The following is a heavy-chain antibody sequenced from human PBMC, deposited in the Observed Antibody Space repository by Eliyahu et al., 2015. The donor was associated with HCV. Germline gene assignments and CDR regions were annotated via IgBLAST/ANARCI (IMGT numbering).Heavy chain of an antibody. V-gene: IGHV3-33*01. J-gene: IGHJ4*02. CDR2: IWNDGTYK. D-gene: IGHD3-10*01. CDR1: GFTFSSHG. CDR3: ARDAIIIMGLMDY. Sequence: QVQLVESGGGVVQPGRSLRLSCAASGFTFSSHGHALGPPGSRQGAGGXVAVIWNDGTYKYYADSAEGRFSISRDNSKNTLYLQMNSLRVEDTAVYYCARDAIIIMGLMDYWGQGTLVTVSS.